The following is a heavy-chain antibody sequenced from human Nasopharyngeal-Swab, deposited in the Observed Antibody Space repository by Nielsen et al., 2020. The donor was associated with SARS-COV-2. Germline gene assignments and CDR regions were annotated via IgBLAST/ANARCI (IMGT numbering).Heavy chain of an antibody. CDR3: ARHAYGSGSYYPLNYYYYGMDV. V-gene: IGHV4-34*01. D-gene: IGHD3-10*01. CDR1: GGSFSGYY. CDR2: INHSGST. J-gene: IGHJ6*02. Sequence: SETLSLTCAVYGGSFSGYYWSWIRQPPGKGLEWIGEINHSGSTNYNPSLKSRVTISVDTSKNQFSLKLSSVTAADTAVYYCARHAYGSGSYYPLNYYYYGMDVWGLGTTVTVSS.